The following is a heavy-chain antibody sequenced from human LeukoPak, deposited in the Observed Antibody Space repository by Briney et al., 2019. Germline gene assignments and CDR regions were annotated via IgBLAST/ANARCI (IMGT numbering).Heavy chain of an antibody. D-gene: IGHD3-22*01. V-gene: IGHV4-38-2*02. CDR1: GYSISSGYY. CDR3: ARGSGYYGEDFEY. CDR2: IYYSGST. J-gene: IGHJ4*02. Sequence: KTSETLSLTCSVSGYSISSGYYWGWIRQPPGKGLEWIGNIYYSGSTYYNPSLKSRVTISLDTSKNQFSLKLSSVTAADMAVYYCARGSGYYGEDFEYWGQGTLVTVSS.